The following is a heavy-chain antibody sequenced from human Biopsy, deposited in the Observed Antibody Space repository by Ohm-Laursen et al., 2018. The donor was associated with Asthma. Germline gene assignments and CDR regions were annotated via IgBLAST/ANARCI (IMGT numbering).Heavy chain of an antibody. CDR2: ISPNSGDT. D-gene: IGHD5-12*01. J-gene: IGHJ6*02. V-gene: IGHV1-2*06. CDR3: ARGYSGSDRIVYYYSGLEV. CDR1: GYTFAGYN. Sequence: ASVKVSCKASGYTFAGYNMYWVRQAPGQGLEWMGRISPNSGDTDFAQKFQGRVTLTRETSISTAYMELSGLRSDDTAVYYCARGYSGSDRIVYYYSGLEVWGQGTTVTVSS.